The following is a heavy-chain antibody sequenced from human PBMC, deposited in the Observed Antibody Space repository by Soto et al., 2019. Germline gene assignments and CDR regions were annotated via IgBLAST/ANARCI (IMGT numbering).Heavy chain of an antibody. Sequence: QVQLQESGPGLVKPSQTLSLTCTVSGGSISSGGYYWSWIRQHPGKGLEWIGYIYYSGSTYYNPSLKSRVTISVDTSKNQCSLKLSSVTAADTAVYYCARNPVPYGDYESGTFDIWGQGTMVTVSS. J-gene: IGHJ3*02. D-gene: IGHD4-17*01. CDR3: ARNPVPYGDYESGTFDI. V-gene: IGHV4-31*03. CDR1: GGSISSGGYY. CDR2: IYYSGST.